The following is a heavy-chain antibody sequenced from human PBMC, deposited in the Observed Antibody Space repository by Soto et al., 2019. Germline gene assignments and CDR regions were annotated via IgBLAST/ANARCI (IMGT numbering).Heavy chain of an antibody. J-gene: IGHJ3*02. CDR3: AAELESSGVFDI. CDR2: IYWNNEK. D-gene: IGHD1-1*01. CDR1: GFPLTTTGEA. Sequence: QITLKESGPTGLKPTETLTLTCSFSGFPLTTTGEAVGWIRQPPGKALEWLALIYWNNEKRYNPSLKNRLTITKDTSTKQVVLTVANLDPVDTATYFCAAELESSGVFDIWGPGTLVTVSS. V-gene: IGHV2-5*01.